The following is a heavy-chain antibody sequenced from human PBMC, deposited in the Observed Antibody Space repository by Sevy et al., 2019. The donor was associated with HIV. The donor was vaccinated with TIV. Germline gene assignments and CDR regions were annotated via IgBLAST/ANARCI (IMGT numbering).Heavy chain of an antibody. D-gene: IGHD3-9*01. V-gene: IGHV4-34*01. CDR2: INHSGST. J-gene: IGHJ6*02. CDR3: ARASLKGRDYDIMTGYPPHGMDV. Sequence: SETLSLTCAVYGGSFSGYYWSWIRQPPGKGLEWIGEINHSGSTNYNPTLNSRVTISVDTSKNQFSLKLSSVTAADTAVYYCARASLKGRDYDIMTGYPPHGMDVWGQGITVTVSS. CDR1: GGSFSGYY.